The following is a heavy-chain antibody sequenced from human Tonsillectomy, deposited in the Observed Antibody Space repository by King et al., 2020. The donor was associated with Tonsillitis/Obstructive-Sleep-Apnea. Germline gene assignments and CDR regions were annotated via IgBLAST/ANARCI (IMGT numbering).Heavy chain of an antibody. CDR1: GFTFSSYG. CDR3: AKDFLGCVWGSFRPSAFDI. Sequence: VQLVESGGGVVQPGRSLRLSCAASGFTFSSYGMHWVRQAPGKGLEWVAVISYDGSNKYYADSVKGRFTISRDNSKNTLYLQMNSLRAEDTAVYYCAKDFLGCVWGSFRPSAFDIWGQGTMVTVSS. V-gene: IGHV3-30*18. D-gene: IGHD3-16*02. CDR2: ISYDGSNK. J-gene: IGHJ3*02.